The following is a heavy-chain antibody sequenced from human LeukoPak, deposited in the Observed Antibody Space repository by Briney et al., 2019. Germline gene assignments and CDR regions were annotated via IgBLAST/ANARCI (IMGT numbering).Heavy chain of an antibody. D-gene: IGHD5-12*01. CDR3: ASRGLDIAVSAKVFDY. CDR2: IIPGNSGT. V-gene: IGHV5-51*01. J-gene: IGHJ4*02. CDR1: GYRSTNYW. Sequence: PGESLKISCKASGYRSTNYWIGWVLQMPARGREWMGLIIPGNSGTRYNPSLQSNVTISVDKSISTAYLQWSSLRASDTAMYYCASRGLDIAVSAKVFDYWGQGTLVTVSS.